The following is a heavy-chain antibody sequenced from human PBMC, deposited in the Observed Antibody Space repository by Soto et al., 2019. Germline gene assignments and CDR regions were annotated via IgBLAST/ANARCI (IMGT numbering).Heavy chain of an antibody. CDR3: ARQAVDEGYSSGWYFDS. Sequence: QLQLQESGPGLVKPSETLFLTCTVSGGSISSSSYFWGWIRQPPGKGLEWIGSVSYNVRTYYNPSLKSRLIMSVDTSKKQFFLKLTSVTAADTAVYYCARQAVDEGYSSGWYFDSWGQGTLVTVSS. CDR2: VSYNVRT. V-gene: IGHV4-39*01. J-gene: IGHJ4*02. D-gene: IGHD6-19*01. CDR1: GGSISSSSYF.